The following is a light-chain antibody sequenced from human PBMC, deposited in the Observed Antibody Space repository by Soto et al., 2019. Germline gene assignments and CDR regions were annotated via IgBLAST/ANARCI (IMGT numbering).Light chain of an antibody. CDR1: SSDIGGYNY. Sequence: QSALTQPASVSGSPGQSITISCTGTSSDIGGYNYVSWYQQYPGKAPKLMIFGVSDRPSGVSNRFSGSKSGTTASLTISGLQAEDEAYDYCSSYKTSSTVVVFGGGTKLTVL. CDR2: GVS. V-gene: IGLV2-14*01. J-gene: IGLJ2*01. CDR3: SSYKTSSTVVV.